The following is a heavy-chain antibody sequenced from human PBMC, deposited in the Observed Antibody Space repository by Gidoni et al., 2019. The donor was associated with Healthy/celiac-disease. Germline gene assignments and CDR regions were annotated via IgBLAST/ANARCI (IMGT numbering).Heavy chain of an antibody. D-gene: IGHD2-2*01. CDR2: IIPIFGTA. CDR1: GGTFSSYA. Sequence: QVQLVQSGAEVKKPGSSVKVSCKASGGTFSSYAISWVLQAPGQGLEWMGGIIPIFGTANYAQKFQGRVTITADESTSTAYMELSSLRSEDTAVYYCARGSLDIVVVPAAIPETGTRPYYFDYWGQGTLVTVSS. CDR3: ARGSLDIVVVPAAIPETGTRPYYFDY. V-gene: IGHV1-69*01. J-gene: IGHJ4*02.